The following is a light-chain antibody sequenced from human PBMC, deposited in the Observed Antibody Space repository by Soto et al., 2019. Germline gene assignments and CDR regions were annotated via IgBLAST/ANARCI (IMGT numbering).Light chain of an antibody. CDR1: SSNIGNNY. Sequence: QSVLTQPPSVSAAPGQKVTISCSGSSSNIGNNYVSWYQQLPGTAPKLLIYDNNKRPSGIPDRFSGSKSGTSATLGITGLQTGDEADYYCGTWDSSLSAVRVVFGGGTKVTVL. V-gene: IGLV1-51*01. CDR2: DNN. CDR3: GTWDSSLSAVRVV. J-gene: IGLJ2*01.